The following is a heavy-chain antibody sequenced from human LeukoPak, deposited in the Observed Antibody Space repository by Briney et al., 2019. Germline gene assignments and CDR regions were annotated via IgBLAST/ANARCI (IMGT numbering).Heavy chain of an antibody. J-gene: IGHJ4*02. CDR3: ARLSARYYGSGTVDY. Sequence: SETLSLTCTVSGGSISSSSYYWGWIRQPPGKGLEWSGSIYYSGSTYYKPSLKSRVTISVDTSKNHFSLKLSSVTAADAAVYYCARLSARYYGSGTVDYWGQGTLVTVSS. CDR1: GGSISSSSYY. D-gene: IGHD3-10*01. CDR2: IYYSGST. V-gene: IGHV4-39*01.